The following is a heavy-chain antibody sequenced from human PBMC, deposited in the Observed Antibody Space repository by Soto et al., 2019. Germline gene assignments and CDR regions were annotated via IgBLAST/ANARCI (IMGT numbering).Heavy chain of an antibody. CDR1: GFTLSTYS. J-gene: IGHJ4*02. V-gene: IGHV3-48*02. D-gene: IGHD4-17*01. CDR2: ISSSGPTT. Sequence: PGGSLRLSCAASGFTLSTYSMSWVRQAPGKGLEWVSYISSSGPTTYYADSVKGRFTISRDNAKNSLFLQMNSLRDEDTAVFYCARDRGQYGDYVSHYFDYWGQGTLVTVSS. CDR3: ARDRGQYGDYVSHYFDY.